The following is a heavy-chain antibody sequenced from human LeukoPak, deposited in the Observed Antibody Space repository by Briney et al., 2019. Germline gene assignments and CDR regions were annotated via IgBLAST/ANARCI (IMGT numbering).Heavy chain of an antibody. D-gene: IGHD1-7*01. CDR2: TSSSSSYI. Sequence: GGSLRLSCAASGFTFSSYSMNWVRQAPGKGLEWVSSTSSSSSYIYYADSVKGRFTISRDNAKNSLYLQMNSLRAEDTAVYYCAREGTTLYYYMDVWGKGTTVTVSS. CDR1: GFTFSSYS. V-gene: IGHV3-21*01. J-gene: IGHJ6*03. CDR3: AREGTTLYYYMDV.